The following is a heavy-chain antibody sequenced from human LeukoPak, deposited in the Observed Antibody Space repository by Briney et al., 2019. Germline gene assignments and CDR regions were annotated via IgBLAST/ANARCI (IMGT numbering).Heavy chain of an antibody. CDR1: GGSISSSSYY. Sequence: PSETLSLTCTVSGGSISSSSYYWGWIRQPPGKGLEWLGSIYYSGSTYYNPSLKSRVTISVDTSKNQFSLKLSSVTAADTAVYYCATLLWFGELSYFDCWGQGTLVTVSS. J-gene: IGHJ4*02. CDR3: ATLLWFGELSYFDC. D-gene: IGHD3-10*01. V-gene: IGHV4-39*01. CDR2: IYYSGST.